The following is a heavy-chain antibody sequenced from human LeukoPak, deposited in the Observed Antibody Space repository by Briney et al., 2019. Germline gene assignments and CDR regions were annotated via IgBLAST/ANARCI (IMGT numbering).Heavy chain of an antibody. J-gene: IGHJ4*02. Sequence: GGSLRLSCSASGFTFSSYAMSWVRQAPGRGVECVAAISGSGGSTYYADSVKGRFTIYRDNSKNTVYLQMNSLSGEDTGVYYCAKGPQGGKLLYPPDYWRQGTLVTVSS. D-gene: IGHD2-2*02. CDR1: GFTFSSYA. V-gene: IGHV3-23*01. CDR3: AKGPQGGKLLYPPDY. CDR2: ISGSGGST.